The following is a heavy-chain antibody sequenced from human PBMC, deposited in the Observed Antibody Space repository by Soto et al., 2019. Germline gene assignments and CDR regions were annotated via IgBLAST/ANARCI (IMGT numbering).Heavy chain of an antibody. V-gene: IGHV3-23*01. Sequence: GGSLRLSCAASGFTFSSYAMSWVRQAPGKGLEWVSAISGSGGSTYYADSVKGRFTISRDNSKNTLYLQMNSLRAEVTVVYYCVRELYYDFWSGYTPDPDYYYYGMDVWGQGTTVTVSS. J-gene: IGHJ6*02. CDR3: VRELYYDFWSGYTPDPDYYYYGMDV. CDR2: ISGSGGST. D-gene: IGHD3-3*01. CDR1: GFTFSSYA.